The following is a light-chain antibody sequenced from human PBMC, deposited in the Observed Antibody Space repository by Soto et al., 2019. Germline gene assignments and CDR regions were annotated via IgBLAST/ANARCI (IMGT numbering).Light chain of an antibody. Sequence: EIVLPQSPGTLSLSPGDTAALSCRASQSVSSDLAWYHQTPGQAPRLLIYSASTRATGIPDRFSGSGSGTDFTLTISRLEPEDFALYYCQQYHTSPLTFGQGTKVDIK. CDR2: SAS. CDR1: QSVSSD. V-gene: IGKV3-20*01. J-gene: IGKJ1*01. CDR3: QQYHTSPLT.